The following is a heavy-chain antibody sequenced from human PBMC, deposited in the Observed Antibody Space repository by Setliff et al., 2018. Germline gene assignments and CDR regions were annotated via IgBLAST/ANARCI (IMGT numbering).Heavy chain of an antibody. CDR1: GFTFSNAW. J-gene: IGHJ4*02. CDR2: IRNKANNYAT. CDR3: IVAGNYFDY. V-gene: IGHV3-73*01. D-gene: IGHD5-12*01. Sequence: GGSLRLSCAASGFTFSNAWMSWVRQAPGKGLEWVGRIRNKANNYATRYTESLKGRFTISRDDSKNTAYLQMDSLNTEDTAVYYCIVAGNYFDYWGQGTLVTVSS.